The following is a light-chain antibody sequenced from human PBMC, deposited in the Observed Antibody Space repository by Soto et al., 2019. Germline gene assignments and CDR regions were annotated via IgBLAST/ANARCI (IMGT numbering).Light chain of an antibody. CDR1: QGISSY. CDR3: QQLNSYPPT. CDR2: AAS. J-gene: IGKJ4*01. V-gene: IGKV1-9*01. Sequence: IQLTQSPSSLSASVGDRVTITCRASQGISSYLAWYQQKPGKAPKLLIYAASTLQSGVPSRFSGSGSGTDFTLTISILQPEEFATYYCQQLNSYPPTLGGGTKVDI.